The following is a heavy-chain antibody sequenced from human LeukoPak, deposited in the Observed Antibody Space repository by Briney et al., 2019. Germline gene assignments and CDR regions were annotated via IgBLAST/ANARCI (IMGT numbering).Heavy chain of an antibody. V-gene: IGHV1-18*01. CDR3: ARGFSGGYAPGEY. D-gene: IGHD5-12*01. CDR1: GYTFTTFG. CDR2: ISAYNGNT. J-gene: IGHJ4*02. Sequence: ASVKVSCKASGYTFTTFGFTWVRQAPGQGLEWMGWISAYNGNTYYAQKLQGRVTMTTDTSTSTAYLELRSLRSDDTAVYYCARGFSGGYAPGEYWGQGTLVTVSS.